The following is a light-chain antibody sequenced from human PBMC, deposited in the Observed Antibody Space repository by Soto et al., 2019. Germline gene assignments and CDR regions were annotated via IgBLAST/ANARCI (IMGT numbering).Light chain of an antibody. J-gene: IGKJ2*01. V-gene: IGKV1-5*01. CDR2: DAS. CDR3: QQFNSYS. Sequence: DNQLIQSPSTLSASVGDRVTVTCRASERISSWLARYQQKPGKAPRLLIYDASQLESGVPSRFSGSGSGTEFTLTISSLQPDDSATYYCQQFNSYSFGPGTKLEIK. CDR1: ERISSW.